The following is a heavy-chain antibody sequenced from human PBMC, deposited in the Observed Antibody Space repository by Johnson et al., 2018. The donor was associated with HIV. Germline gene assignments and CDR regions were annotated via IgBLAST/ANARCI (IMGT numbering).Heavy chain of an antibody. CDR1: GFTFSSYT. V-gene: IGHV3-64*01. CDR2: ISSNGGTT. Sequence: VQLVESGGGLVQPGGSLRLSCAASGFTFSSYTMHWVRQAPGKGLEYVSAISSNGGTTYYANSVKGRFTISRDNSKSTLYLQMGSLRAEDMAVYYCARGPPGKIFGVVNAFDIWGQGTVVTVSS. J-gene: IGHJ3*02. CDR3: ARGPPGKIFGVVNAFDI. D-gene: IGHD3-3*01.